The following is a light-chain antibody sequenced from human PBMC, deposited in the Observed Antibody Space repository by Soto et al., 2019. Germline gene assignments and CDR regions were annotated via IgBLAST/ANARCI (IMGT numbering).Light chain of an antibody. Sequence: QSVLTQPASVSGSPGQSITISCTGTSSDVGSYNYVSWYQHHPGKAPKLMISEVSNRPSGISNRFSGSKSGNTASLTISGLQAEDEADYYCSSYAGASTPIYVFGNGTQLTVL. V-gene: IGLV2-14*01. J-gene: IGLJ1*01. CDR2: EVS. CDR1: SSDVGSYNY. CDR3: SSYAGASTPIYV.